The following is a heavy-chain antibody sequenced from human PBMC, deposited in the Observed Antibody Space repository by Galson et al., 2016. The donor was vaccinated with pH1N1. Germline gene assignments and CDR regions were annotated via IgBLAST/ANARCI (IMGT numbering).Heavy chain of an antibody. CDR3: AKDMNLELREGALDY. CDR2: ISWNSGDI. J-gene: IGHJ4*02. Sequence: SLRLSCAASGFNIDDYAMHWVRQAPGKGLEWVAGISWNSGDIGYADSVKGRFTISRDNGRNSLYLQMSSLRREDTALYYCAKDMNLELREGALDYWGQGALVTVSS. CDR1: GFNIDDYA. D-gene: IGHD1-7*01. V-gene: IGHV3-9*01.